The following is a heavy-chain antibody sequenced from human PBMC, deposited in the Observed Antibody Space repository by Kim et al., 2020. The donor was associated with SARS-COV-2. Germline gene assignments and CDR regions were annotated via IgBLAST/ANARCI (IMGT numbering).Heavy chain of an antibody. J-gene: IGHJ6*02. CDR3: ARIASYFDGKGLDI. D-gene: IGHD3-10*01. V-gene: IGHV3-13*01. Sequence: GGSLRLSCVVSGFTFSRSDFHWVRQLPGKGLEWVSGICTTDDTFYSDSVKGRFTISREDAKNSLYLQMNYLRAGDTAVYFCARIASYFDGKGLDIWGQGTTVTVSS. CDR1: GFTFSRSD. CDR2: ICTTDDT.